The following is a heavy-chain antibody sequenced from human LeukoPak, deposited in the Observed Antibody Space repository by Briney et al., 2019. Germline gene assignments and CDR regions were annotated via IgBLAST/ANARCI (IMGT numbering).Heavy chain of an antibody. CDR3: ARVVEWEPTDY. J-gene: IGHJ4*02. CDR1: GFTFSSYS. V-gene: IGHV3-21*01. D-gene: IGHD1-26*01. Sequence: GGSLRLSCAASGFTFSSYSMNWVRQAPGKGLEWVSSISSSSGYIYYADSVKGRFTISRDNAKNSLYLQMNSLRAEDTAVYYCARVVEWEPTDYWGQGTLVTVSS. CDR2: ISSSSGYI.